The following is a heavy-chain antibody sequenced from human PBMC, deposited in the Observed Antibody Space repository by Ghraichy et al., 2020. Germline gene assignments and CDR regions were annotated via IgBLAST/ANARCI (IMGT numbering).Heavy chain of an antibody. J-gene: IGHJ6*03. Sequence: ETLSLTCAVYGGSFSGYYWSWIRQPPGKGLEWIGEINHSGSTNYNPSLKSRVTISVDTSKNQFSLKLSSVTAADTAVYYCARGRVCSSTSCYTPYYYYYMDVWGKGTTVTVSS. V-gene: IGHV4-34*01. CDR1: GGSFSGYY. CDR2: INHSGST. D-gene: IGHD2-2*02. CDR3: ARGRVCSSTSCYTPYYYYYMDV.